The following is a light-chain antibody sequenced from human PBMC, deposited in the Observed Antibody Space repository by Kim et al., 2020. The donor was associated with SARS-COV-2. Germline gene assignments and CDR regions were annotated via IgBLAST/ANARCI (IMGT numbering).Light chain of an antibody. CDR2: LSSDGSH. CDR1: SGHSSYA. V-gene: IGLV4-69*01. Sequence: QLVLTQSPSASASLGVSVKLTCTLSSGHSSYAIAWHQQQPEKGPRYLMKLSSDGSHSKGDGIPDRFSGSSSGAERYLTISSLHSEDEADYYCQTWGTGIQVFGGGTQLTVL. CDR3: QTWGTGIQV. J-gene: IGLJ2*01.